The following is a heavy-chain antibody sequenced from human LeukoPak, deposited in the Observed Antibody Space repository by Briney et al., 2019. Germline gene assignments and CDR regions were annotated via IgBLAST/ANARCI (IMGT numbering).Heavy chain of an antibody. Sequence: PSETLSLTGTASGVSISSTSYYWGWIRQSPDKGLEWIGSTSFSGNTRSNPSLKSRATISADASKNHLSLELSSVTAADTATYYCATHRYSSAWSALAYWGQGILVTVSS. J-gene: IGHJ4*02. CDR2: TSFSGNT. CDR1: GVSISSTSYY. CDR3: ATHRYSSAWSALAY. D-gene: IGHD6-19*01. V-gene: IGHV4-39*01.